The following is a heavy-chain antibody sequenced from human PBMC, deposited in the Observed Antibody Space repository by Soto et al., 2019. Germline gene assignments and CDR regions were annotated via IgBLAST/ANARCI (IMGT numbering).Heavy chain of an antibody. D-gene: IGHD1-26*01. J-gene: IGHJ3*02. CDR2: IIPIFATA. CDR3: ARDQGATILNAFDI. CDR1: GGTFSSYA. Sequence: QVQLVQSGAEVKKPGSSVKVSCKASGGTFSSYAISWVRQAPGQGLEWMGGIIPIFATANYAQKFQGRVTITADESTSTAYMELNSLRSDDTGVYYGARDQGATILNAFDIWGQGTMVTVSS. V-gene: IGHV1-69*12.